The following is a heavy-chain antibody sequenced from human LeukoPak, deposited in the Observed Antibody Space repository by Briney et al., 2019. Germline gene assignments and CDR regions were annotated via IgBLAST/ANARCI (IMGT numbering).Heavy chain of an antibody. V-gene: IGHV3-30*02. Sequence: GGSLRLSCAASGFTFSSYGMHWVRQPPGKGLEWVAFIRYDGSNKYYADSVKGRFTISRDNSRDTLHLQMNSLRAEDTAVYYCAKDNYDYGDCDGGDYWGQGTLVTVSS. CDR3: AKDNYDYGDCDGGDY. CDR2: IRYDGSNK. CDR1: GFTFSSYG. J-gene: IGHJ4*02. D-gene: IGHD4-17*01.